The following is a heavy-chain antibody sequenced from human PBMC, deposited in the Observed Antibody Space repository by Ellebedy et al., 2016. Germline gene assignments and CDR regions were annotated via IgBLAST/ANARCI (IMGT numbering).Heavy chain of an antibody. J-gene: IGHJ4*02. CDR1: GGSVTSYG. D-gene: IGHD3-10*01. V-gene: IGHV4-59*02. CDR3: ARDNMGSLDY. CDR2: DDYTGGSS. Sequence: SETLSLTCTVSGGSVTSYGWGWIRQPPGKGLEWIGHDDYTGGSSNYNPALKSRVTISMDTSKNQFSLTLNSVTTADTALYFCARDNMGSLDYWGQGILVTVSS.